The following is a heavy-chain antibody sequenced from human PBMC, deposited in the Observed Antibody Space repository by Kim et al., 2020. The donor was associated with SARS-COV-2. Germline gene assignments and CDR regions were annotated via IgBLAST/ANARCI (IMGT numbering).Heavy chain of an antibody. J-gene: IGHJ2*01. D-gene: IGHD2-15*01. CDR2: ISYDGSNK. CDR3: AKDIKMVVADTLDWYFDY. V-gene: IGHV3-30*19. Sequence: GGSLRLSCAASGFTFSSYAMHWVRQAPGKGLEWVAVISYDGSNKYYADSVKGRFTISRDNSKNTLYLQMNSLRAEDTAVYYCAKDIKMVVADTLDWYFDYWGRGTLVTVSS. CDR1: GFTFSSYA.